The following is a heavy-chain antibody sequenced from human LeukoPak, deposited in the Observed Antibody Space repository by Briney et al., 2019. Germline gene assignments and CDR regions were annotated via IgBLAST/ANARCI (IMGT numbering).Heavy chain of an antibody. D-gene: IGHD1-7*01. CDR3: ARGVGSWNYDS. V-gene: IGHV3-30-3*01. CDR2: ISIDGNNK. Sequence: GGSLRLSCTASGFTFSSYAIHWARQAPGKGLEWVAVISIDGNNKFFADSVKGRFTISRDNSKNTVYLQMNSLRGEDTAIYYCARGVGSWNYDSWGQGSLVIVSS. J-gene: IGHJ5*01. CDR1: GFTFSSYA.